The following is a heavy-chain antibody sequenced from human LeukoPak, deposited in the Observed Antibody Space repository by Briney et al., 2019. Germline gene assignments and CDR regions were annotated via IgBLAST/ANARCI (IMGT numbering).Heavy chain of an antibody. CDR2: ISTYNGNT. Sequence: ASVKISCKASGYTFTNYGISWVRQAPGQGLEWMGWISTYNGNTNYAQKLQGRVTMTTDTSTRTAYMELRSLRSDDTAVYYCARDLIAAAAGTGPADYWGQGTLVTVSS. CDR1: GYTFTNYG. CDR3: ARDLIAAAAGTGPADY. J-gene: IGHJ4*02. D-gene: IGHD6-13*01. V-gene: IGHV1-18*01.